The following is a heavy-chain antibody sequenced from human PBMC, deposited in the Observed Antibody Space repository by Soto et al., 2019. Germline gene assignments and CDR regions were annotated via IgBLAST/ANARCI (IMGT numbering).Heavy chain of an antibody. D-gene: IGHD2-15*01. CDR3: ARTPRAQMIVLEAATRFDY. V-gene: IGHV1-18*04. CDR2: ISPYNGDT. Sequence: QVQLVQSGAEVKRPGASLKVSCKASGYTFTTYGFNWVRQAPGQGLEWMGWISPYNGDTNYAQNFQGRVTLTTDTSTSTAYMEMRSLTSDDTAVYYCARTPRAQMIVLEAATRFDYWGQGTLVTVFS. CDR1: GYTFTTYG. J-gene: IGHJ4*02.